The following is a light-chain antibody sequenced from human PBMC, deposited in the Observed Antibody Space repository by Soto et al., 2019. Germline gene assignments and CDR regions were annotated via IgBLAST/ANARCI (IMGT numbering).Light chain of an antibody. CDR1: QGIRNE. CDR3: LQDYNYPRT. Sequence: AIQMTQSPSSLSASVGDRVTITCRASQGIRNELAWYQQKAGKAPQLLIYATSTLQSGVPSRFSGSGPGTDFTLTISSLQPEDFATYYCLQDYNYPRTFGQGTKLEIK. CDR2: ATS. J-gene: IGKJ2*01. V-gene: IGKV1-6*01.